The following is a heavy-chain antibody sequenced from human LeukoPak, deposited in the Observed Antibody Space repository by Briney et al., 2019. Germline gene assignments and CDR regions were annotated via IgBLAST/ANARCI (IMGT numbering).Heavy chain of an antibody. CDR3: TRVTYYYDNSGYFHFDS. D-gene: IGHD3-22*01. J-gene: IGHJ4*02. CDR2: IRRKAHGGTT. Sequence: QPGRSLRLSCPTSGFPFGDYAMSWVRQAPGKGLGWVSFIRRKAHGGTTEYAASVKGRFYSSRDDSKSIAYLQMNSMKTEDTAVYFCTRVTYYYDNSGYFHFDSWGQGSLVTVSS. V-gene: IGHV3-49*04. CDR1: GFPFGDYA.